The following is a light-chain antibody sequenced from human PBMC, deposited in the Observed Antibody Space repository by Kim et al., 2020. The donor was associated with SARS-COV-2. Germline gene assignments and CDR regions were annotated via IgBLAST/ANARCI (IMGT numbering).Light chain of an antibody. J-gene: IGKJ2*01. Sequence: DIVMTQSPLSLPVTPGEPDSISCRSSQSLLHSNGYNYLDWYLQKPGQSPQLLIYLGSNQASGVPDRFSGSGSGTDFTLKISRVEAGYVGVYYCMQALQTPYTFGQGTKLEI. CDR1: QSLLHSNGYNY. V-gene: IGKV2-28*01. CDR3: MQALQTPYT. CDR2: LGS.